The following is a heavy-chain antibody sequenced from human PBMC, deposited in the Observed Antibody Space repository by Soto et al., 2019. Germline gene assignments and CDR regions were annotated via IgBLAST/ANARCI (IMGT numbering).Heavy chain of an antibody. Sequence: GGSLRLSCAASGFTFSLHTMNWVRQAPGKGLEWVSSISSSGYYIYYADSMKGRFTISRDNARNSLSLQINGLRAEDTAVYYCAKDARENFGGNSPTDYWGPGTLVTVSS. CDR3: AKDARENFGGNSPTDY. CDR1: GFTFSLHT. J-gene: IGHJ4*02. V-gene: IGHV3-21*01. D-gene: IGHD2-21*01. CDR2: ISSSGYYI.